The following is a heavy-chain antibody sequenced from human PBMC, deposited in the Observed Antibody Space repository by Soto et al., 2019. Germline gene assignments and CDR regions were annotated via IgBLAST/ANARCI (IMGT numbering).Heavy chain of an antibody. J-gene: IGHJ6*02. CDR3: AKDPRGPSKSVWYGMDV. D-gene: IGHD2-15*01. CDR1: GFTFSSYG. Sequence: QVQLVESGGGVVQPGRSLRLSCAASGFTFSSYGMHWVRQAPGKGLEWVAVISYDGSNKYYVDSVKGRFTISRDNSKNTLYLQMNSLRAEDTAVYYCAKDPRGPSKSVWYGMDVWGQGTTVTVSS. V-gene: IGHV3-30*18. CDR2: ISYDGSNK.